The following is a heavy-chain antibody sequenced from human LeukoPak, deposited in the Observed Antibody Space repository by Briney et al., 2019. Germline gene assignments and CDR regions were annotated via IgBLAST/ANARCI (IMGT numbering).Heavy chain of an antibody. CDR3: ATYSSSWAHYYGMDV. D-gene: IGHD6-13*01. V-gene: IGHV1-69*02. CDR1: GGTFSSYT. CDR2: IIPILGIA. J-gene: IGHJ6*02. Sequence: SVKVSCKASGGTFSSYTISWVRQAPGQGLEWMGRIIPILGIANYAQKFQGRVTITADKSTSTAYMELNSLRSEDTAVYYCATYSSSWAHYYGMDVWGQGTTVTVSS.